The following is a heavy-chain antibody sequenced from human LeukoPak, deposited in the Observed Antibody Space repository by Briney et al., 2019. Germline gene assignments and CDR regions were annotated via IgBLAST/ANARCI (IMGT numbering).Heavy chain of an antibody. CDR2: IGGSGGST. CDR1: GVTFSSYA. J-gene: IGHJ4*02. V-gene: IGHV3-23*01. D-gene: IGHD1-26*01. CDR3: AKRGAEVGTTIAPGDY. Sequence: GGSLGLSCAASGVTFSSYAMSWGRQAPGKGLEWGSAIGGSGGSTYYADSVKGRFTISRDSSKNTLYLQMNSLRAEDTDVYYCAKRGAEVGTTIAPGDYWGQGSLVTVSS.